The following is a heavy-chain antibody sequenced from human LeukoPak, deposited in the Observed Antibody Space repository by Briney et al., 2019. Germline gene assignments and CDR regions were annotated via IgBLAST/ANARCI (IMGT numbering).Heavy chain of an antibody. CDR2: IWYDGSKT. CDR3: AKDTRYHGSGTYATAAFDI. V-gene: IGHV3-30*02. Sequence: GGSLRLSCAASGFIFSNYGMHWVRQAPGKGPEWVAIIWYDGSKTYYADSVEGRFTISRDNSKNTLYVQMNSLRIEDAAVYYCAKDTRYHGSGTYATAAFDIWGQGTMVTVSS. D-gene: IGHD3-10*01. CDR1: GFIFSNYG. J-gene: IGHJ3*02.